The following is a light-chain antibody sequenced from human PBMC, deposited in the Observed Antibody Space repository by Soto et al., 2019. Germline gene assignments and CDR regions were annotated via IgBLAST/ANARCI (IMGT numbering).Light chain of an antibody. J-gene: IGLJ1*01. CDR2: DVS. CDR3: SSYKSSNTPFV. V-gene: IGLV2-14*03. CDR1: SGDIGSYNF. Sequence: QSALTQPASVSGSPGQSITISCSGTSGDIGSYNFVSWYQQHPGKAPKLMIYDVSNRPSGVSNRFSGFKSGNTASLTISGLQAEDEADYYCSSYKSSNTPFVFGTGTKVTVL.